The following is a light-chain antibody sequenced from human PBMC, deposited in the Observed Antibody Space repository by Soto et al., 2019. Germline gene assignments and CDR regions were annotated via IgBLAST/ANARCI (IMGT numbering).Light chain of an antibody. V-gene: IGKV1-39*01. CDR2: ASS. J-gene: IGKJ1*01. CDR1: QSISSY. Sequence: DIQMTHSPSSLSASVGDRVSITCRASQSISSYLNWYQQKPGKVPKLLIYASSSLQSGVPSRFSGSGSGTDFTLTISSLQPEDFATYYCQQSFIAPWTFGQGTKVDI. CDR3: QQSFIAPWT.